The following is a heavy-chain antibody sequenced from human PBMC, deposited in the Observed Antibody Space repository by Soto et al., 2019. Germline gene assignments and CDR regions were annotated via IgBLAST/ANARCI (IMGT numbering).Heavy chain of an antibody. V-gene: IGHV4-59*01. J-gene: IGHJ6*02. CDR3: AKYGMDV. Sequence: PSETLSLTCTVSGGSISSYYWSWIRQPPGKGLEWIGYIYYSGSTNYNPSLKSRVTISVDTSKNQFSLKLSSVTAADTAVYYCAKYGMDVWGQGTTVTAP. CDR2: IYYSGST. CDR1: GGSISSYY.